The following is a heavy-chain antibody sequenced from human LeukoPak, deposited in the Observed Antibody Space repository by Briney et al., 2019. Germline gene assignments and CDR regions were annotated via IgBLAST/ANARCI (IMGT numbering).Heavy chain of an antibody. Sequence: GGSLRLSCAASGFTFSSYEMNWVRQAPGKGLEWVSYISSSGSTIYYADSVKGRFTISRDNAKNSPYLQMNSLRAEDTAVYYCAIKCMVATSPFDYWAQGTVVTVSS. J-gene: IGHJ4*02. CDR1: GFTFSSYE. V-gene: IGHV3-48*03. D-gene: IGHD5-12*01. CDR2: ISSSGSTI. CDR3: AIKCMVATSPFDY.